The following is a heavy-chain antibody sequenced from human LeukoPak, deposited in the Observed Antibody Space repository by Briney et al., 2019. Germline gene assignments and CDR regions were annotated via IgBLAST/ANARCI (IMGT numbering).Heavy chain of an antibody. D-gene: IGHD3-22*01. CDR2: IQYTGTV. CDR3: AKVTKYDNSRNNYYMDV. V-gene: IGHV4-39*06. CDR1: DGSISDHPYY. Sequence: PSETLSLTCTVSDGSISDHPYYWSWFRQPPGKGPEWIGTIQYTGTVYYNPSLESRVTISVDTSRDQFPLKLISVTAADTAVYFCAKVTKYDNSRNNYYMDVWGKGTTVTVSS. J-gene: IGHJ6*03.